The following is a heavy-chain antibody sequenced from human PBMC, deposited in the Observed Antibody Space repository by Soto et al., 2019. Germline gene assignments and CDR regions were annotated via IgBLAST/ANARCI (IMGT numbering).Heavy chain of an antibody. CDR2: IYHSGST. D-gene: IGHD1-26*01. CDR1: GGSISSSNW. Sequence: QVQLQESGPGLVKPSGTLSLTCAVSGGSISSSNWWSWVRQPPGKGLEWIGEIYHSGSTNYNPSLSSRVTISVDKSKNQFSLKLSSVTAADPAVYYCARVSGSYYYGMDVWGQGTTVTVSS. J-gene: IGHJ6*02. CDR3: ARVSGSYYYGMDV. V-gene: IGHV4-4*02.